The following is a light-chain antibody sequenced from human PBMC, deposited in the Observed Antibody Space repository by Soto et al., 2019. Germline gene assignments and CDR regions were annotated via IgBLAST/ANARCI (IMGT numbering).Light chain of an antibody. CDR1: SGHSSYA. CDR2: LNSDGSH. V-gene: IGLV4-69*01. CDR3: QTWGTGIQV. J-gene: IGLJ2*01. Sequence: QSVLTQSPSASASLGAXXKLTCTLSSGHSSYAIAWHQQRPEKGPRYLMKLNSDGSHSKGDGIPDRFSGSSSGAERYLTISSLQSEDEADYYCQTWGTGIQVFGGGTKLTVL.